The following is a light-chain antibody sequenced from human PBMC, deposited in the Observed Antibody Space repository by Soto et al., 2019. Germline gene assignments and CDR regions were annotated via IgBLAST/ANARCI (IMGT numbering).Light chain of an antibody. J-gene: IGKJ4*01. Sequence: EIVLTQSPGTLSLSPGKRATLSCSASQSITSGYFAWYQQKPGQAPRLLISGASSRATGIPDRFSGSGSGTDFTLTISRLGPEDFAVYYCQQYGTSPLTFGGGTKVDIK. CDR3: QQYGTSPLT. V-gene: IGKV3-20*01. CDR1: QSITSGY. CDR2: GAS.